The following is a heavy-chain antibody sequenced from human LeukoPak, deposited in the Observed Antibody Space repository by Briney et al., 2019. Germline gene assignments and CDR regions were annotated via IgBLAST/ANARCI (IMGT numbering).Heavy chain of an antibody. CDR1: GFAFSHYW. CDR3: ARSSGYSGLAFDY. V-gene: IGHV3-7*01. J-gene: IGHJ4*02. CDR2: IRQDGSDN. D-gene: IGHD1-26*01. Sequence: GGSLRLSCAASGFAFSHYWMSWVRQAPGKGLEWLANIRQDGSDNYYVDSVKGRFTFSRDNARNSLYLQMNSLRAEDTAVYYCARSSGYSGLAFDYWGQGTLVTVSS.